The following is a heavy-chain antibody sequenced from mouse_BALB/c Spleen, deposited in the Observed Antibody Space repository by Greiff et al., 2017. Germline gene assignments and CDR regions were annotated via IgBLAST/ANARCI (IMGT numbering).Heavy chain of an antibody. Sequence: EVKLVESGGGLVKPGGSLKLSCAASGFTFSDYYMYWVRQTPEKRLEWVATISDGGSYTYYPDSVKGRFTISRDNAKNNLYLQMSSLKSEDTAMYYCAAYYGNYYAMDYWGQGTSVTVSS. V-gene: IGHV5-4*02. D-gene: IGHD2-10*01. J-gene: IGHJ4*01. CDR3: AAYYGNYYAMDY. CDR2: ISDGGSYT. CDR1: GFTFSDYY.